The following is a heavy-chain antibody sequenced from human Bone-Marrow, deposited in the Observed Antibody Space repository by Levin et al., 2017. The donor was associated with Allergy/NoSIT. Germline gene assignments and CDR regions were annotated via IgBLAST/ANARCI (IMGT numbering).Heavy chain of an antibody. J-gene: IGHJ6*02. CDR3: ATAFTGSYREYYYYGMDV. D-gene: IGHD3-10*01. Sequence: ASVKVSCKVSGNTLSKLSMHWVRQPPGSGLEWMGTLDPKDGDTTYAPKFRGRVTMTEDRSTDTTYMELSSLRSDDTAVYYCATAFTGSYREYYYYGMDVWGQGTTVTVS. V-gene: IGHV1-24*01. CDR1: GNTLSKLS. CDR2: LDPKDGDT.